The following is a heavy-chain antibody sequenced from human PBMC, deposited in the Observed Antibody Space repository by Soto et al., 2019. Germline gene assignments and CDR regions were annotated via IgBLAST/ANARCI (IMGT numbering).Heavy chain of an antibody. CDR3: ARVPFYAPSGSYYIDY. CDR2: IYYSGST. V-gene: IGHV4-30-4*01. D-gene: IGHD1-26*01. Sequence: QVQLQESGPGLVKPSQTLSLTCTVSRGSISSGDYYWSWIRQPPGKGLEWIGYIYYSGSTYSNPSLKSRVTISVDTSKKQFSLKLSSVTAADTAVYYCARVPFYAPSGSYYIDYWGQGTLVTVSS. J-gene: IGHJ4*02. CDR1: RGSISSGDYY.